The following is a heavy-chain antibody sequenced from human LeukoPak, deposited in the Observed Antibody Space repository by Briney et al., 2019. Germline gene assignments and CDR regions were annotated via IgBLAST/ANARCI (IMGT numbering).Heavy chain of an antibody. CDR3: ARYLTGQSGYYYYYMDV. J-gene: IGHJ6*03. CDR1: GGSFSGHY. V-gene: IGHV4-34*01. Sequence: SETLSLTCAVYGGSFSGHYCSWIRQPPGKGLEYIGEINHRGSANYNPSLKSRVTISLDTSKNQFSLKLSSVTAADTAVYYCARYLTGQSGYYYYYMDVWGKGTTVTISS. D-gene: IGHD3-9*01. CDR2: INHRGSA.